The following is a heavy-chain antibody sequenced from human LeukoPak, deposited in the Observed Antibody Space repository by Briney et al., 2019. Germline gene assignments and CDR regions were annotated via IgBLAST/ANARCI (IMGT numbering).Heavy chain of an antibody. CDR1: GFAFNNFG. CDR2: ISYHGSDK. J-gene: IGHJ6*02. V-gene: IGHV3-30*18. D-gene: IGHD2-8*01. Sequence: GGSLRLSCAASGFAFNNFGMHWVRQAPGEGLGWVAVISYHGSDKYYADSVKGRFSISRDKSKNTLDLEMNSLKPEDTAVYFCAKGLAKWANCYCMDDWGQGTTVTVSS. CDR3: AKGLAKWANCYCMDD.